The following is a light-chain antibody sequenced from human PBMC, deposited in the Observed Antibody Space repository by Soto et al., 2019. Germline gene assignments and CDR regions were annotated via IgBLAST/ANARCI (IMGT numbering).Light chain of an antibody. CDR3: RSYTDNSAVA. CDR1: SSDVGGYDY. J-gene: IGLJ2*01. Sequence: QSALTQPASVSGSPGQSITISCTGTSSDVGGYDYVSWYQQHPGKAPKLMIYGVSNRPSGVSNRFSGSKSGNTASLTISGLQAEDEADYYCRSYTDNSAVAFGGGTQLTVL. CDR2: GVS. V-gene: IGLV2-14*03.